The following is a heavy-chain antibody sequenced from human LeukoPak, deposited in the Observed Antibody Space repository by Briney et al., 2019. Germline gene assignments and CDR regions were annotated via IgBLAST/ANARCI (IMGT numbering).Heavy chain of an antibody. J-gene: IGHJ4*02. V-gene: IGHV3-21*01. CDR3: ARAIYDSSGDDY. CDR2: ISSSSSYI. Sequence: GGSLRLSCAASGFTFSSYSMNWVRQAPGQGLEWVSSISSSSSYIYYADSVKGRFTISRDNAKNSLYLQMNSLRAEDTAVYYCARAIYDSSGDDYWGQGTLVTVSS. CDR1: GFTFSSYS. D-gene: IGHD3-22*01.